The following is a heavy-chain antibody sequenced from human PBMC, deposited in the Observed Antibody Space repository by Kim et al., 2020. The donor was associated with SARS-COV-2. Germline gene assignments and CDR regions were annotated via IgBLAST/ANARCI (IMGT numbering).Heavy chain of an antibody. V-gene: IGHV1-18*04. J-gene: IGHJ6*02. CDR3: ARDRRSRITIFGVVPSYGMDV. CDR1: GYTFTSYG. D-gene: IGHD3-3*01. CDR2: ISAYNGNT. Sequence: ASVKVSCKASGYTFTSYGISWVRQAPGQGLEWMGWISAYNGNTNYAQKLQGRVTMTTDTSTSTAYMELRSLRSDDTAVYYCARDRRSRITIFGVVPSYGMDVWGQGTTVTVSS.